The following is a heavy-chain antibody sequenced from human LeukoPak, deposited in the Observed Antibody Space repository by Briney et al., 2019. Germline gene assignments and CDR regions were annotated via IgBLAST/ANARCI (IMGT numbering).Heavy chain of an antibody. CDR2: INHSGST. J-gene: IGHJ5*02. V-gene: IGHV4-34*01. CDR1: GGSFSGYY. Sequence: SETLSLTCAVYGGSFSGYYWIWIRQPPGKGLEWIGEINHSGSTNYNPSLKSRVTISVDTSNKQFSLRLSFVTAADTAVYYCARATYYYGSGSYWFDPWGRGTLVTVSS. D-gene: IGHD3-10*01. CDR3: ARATYYYGSGSYWFDP.